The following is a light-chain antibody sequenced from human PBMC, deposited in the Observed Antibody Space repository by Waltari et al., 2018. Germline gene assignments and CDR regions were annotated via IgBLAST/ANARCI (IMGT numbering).Light chain of an antibody. Sequence: QSVLTQPPSASGTPGQRVTISCSGSSSNIGDNVANCYQQLPGQAPKLLIYRNDQRPSGVPDRFSASKSGTSASLAISGLQSEDEADYYCAAWDDRMNGHWVFGGGTKVTVL. CDR3: AAWDDRMNGHWV. V-gene: IGLV1-44*01. CDR1: SSNIGDNV. CDR2: RND. J-gene: IGLJ3*02.